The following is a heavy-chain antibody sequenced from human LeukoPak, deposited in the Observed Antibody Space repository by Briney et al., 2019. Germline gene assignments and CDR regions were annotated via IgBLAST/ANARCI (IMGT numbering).Heavy chain of an antibody. CDR1: GFTLTNNW. CDR3: AREFSPEDAFDL. Sequence: GGSLRLSCAASGFTLTNNWMHWVRQVPGKGLEWVSRVNTYGTNTNYADSVRGRFTISRDNAKNTLYLQMDSLRAEDSAIYYCAREFSPEDAFDLWGQGTRVTVSS. J-gene: IGHJ3*01. CDR2: VNTYGTNT. V-gene: IGHV3-74*01.